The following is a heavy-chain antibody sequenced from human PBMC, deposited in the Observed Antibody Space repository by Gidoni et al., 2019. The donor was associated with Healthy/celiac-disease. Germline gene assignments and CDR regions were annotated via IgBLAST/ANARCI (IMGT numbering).Heavy chain of an antibody. CDR3: ARDLESYYYYYMDV. CDR1: GGTFSSYA. J-gene: IGHJ6*03. CDR2: IIPILGIA. Sequence: QVQLVQSGAEVKKPGSSVKVSCKASGGTFSSYASSWVRQDPGQGLEWMGRIIPILGIANYAQKFQGRVTITADKSTSTAYMELSSLRSEDTAVYYCARDLESYYYYYMDVWGKGTTVTVSS. V-gene: IGHV1-69*04.